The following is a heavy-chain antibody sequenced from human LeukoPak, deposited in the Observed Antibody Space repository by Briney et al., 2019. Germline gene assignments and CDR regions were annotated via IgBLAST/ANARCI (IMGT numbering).Heavy chain of an antibody. V-gene: IGHV4-34*01. J-gene: IGHJ4*02. CDR2: INHSGST. CDR3: ARANVDTGFDY. Sequence: SETLSLTCAVYGGSFSGYYWSWVCQTPGKGVEWIGEINHSGSTNYNPSLKSRVTISVDTSKNQFSLKLSSVTAADTAVYYCARANVDTGFDYWGQGTLVTVSS. CDR1: GGSFSGYY. D-gene: IGHD5-18*01.